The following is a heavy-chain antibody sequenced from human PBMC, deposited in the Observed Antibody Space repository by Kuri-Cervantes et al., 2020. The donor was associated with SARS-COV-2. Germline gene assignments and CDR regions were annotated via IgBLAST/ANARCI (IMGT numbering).Heavy chain of an antibody. CDR1: GFTFSSYA. D-gene: IGHD2-2*01. Sequence: GGSLRLSFAASGFTFSSYAMSWVRQAPGKGLEWVSAISGSGGSTYYADSVKGRFTISRDNSKNTLYLQMNSLRAEDTAVYYCAKDRAIVVVPAAMGIGYWGQGTLVTVSS. V-gene: IGHV3-23*01. J-gene: IGHJ4*02. CDR2: ISGSGGST. CDR3: AKDRAIVVVPAAMGIGY.